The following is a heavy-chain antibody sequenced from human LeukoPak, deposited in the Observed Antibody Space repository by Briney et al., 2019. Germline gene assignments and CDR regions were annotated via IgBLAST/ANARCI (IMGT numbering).Heavy chain of an antibody. CDR2: IYWNDDK. D-gene: IGHD1-26*01. J-gene: IGHJ4*02. Sequence: SGPTLMKPTPTLTLTCTFSGFSLTGGGVGVGWIRQPPGKALEWLALIYWNDDKRYSPSLKNRLTITKDNSKNQVVLTMTNVDPVDTATYYCAHKWDYNDYFDIWGQGTLVTVSS. CDR1: GFSLTGGGVG. V-gene: IGHV2-5*01. CDR3: AHKWDYNDYFDI.